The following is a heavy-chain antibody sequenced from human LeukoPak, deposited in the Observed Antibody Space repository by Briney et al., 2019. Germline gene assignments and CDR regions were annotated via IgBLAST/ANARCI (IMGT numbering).Heavy chain of an antibody. D-gene: IGHD3-16*02. J-gene: IGHJ4*02. CDR2: IYTSGST. CDR1: GASINGGNYY. CDR3: AGDSSGGYTPDY. Sequence: SETLSLTCTVSGASINGGNYYWTWIRQPAGKGLEWIGRIYTSGSTDYNPSLRSRVTISIDASKSQFSLRLSSVTAADTAVYFCAGDSSGGYTPDYWGQGTLVTVSS. V-gene: IGHV4-61*02.